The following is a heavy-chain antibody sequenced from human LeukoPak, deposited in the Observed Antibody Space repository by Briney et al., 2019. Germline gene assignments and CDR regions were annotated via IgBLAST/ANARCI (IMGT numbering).Heavy chain of an antibody. CDR2: ISSSSSYI. V-gene: IGHV3-21*01. J-gene: IGHJ5*02. Sequence: PGGSLRLSCAASGFTFSSYSMNWVRQAPGKGLEWVSSISSSSSYIYYADSVKGRFTISRDNAKNSLYLQMNSLRAEDTAVYYCARDRGSIALNWFDPWGQGTLVTVSS. CDR1: GFTFSSYS. CDR3: ARDRGSIALNWFDP. D-gene: IGHD6-13*01.